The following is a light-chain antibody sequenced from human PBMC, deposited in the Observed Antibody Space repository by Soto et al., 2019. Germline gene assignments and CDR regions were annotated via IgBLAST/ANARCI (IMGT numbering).Light chain of an antibody. V-gene: IGKV1-5*01. CDR2: HAS. CDR3: QQYNSYWGT. J-gene: IGKJ1*01. CDR1: QSISSW. Sequence: DIQMTQSPSTLSASLGDRVTITCRARQSISSWLAWYQQKPGKAPKLLIYHASSLESGVPSRFSGSGSGTEFTLTISSLQPDDFAPYYCQQYNSYWGTFGQGTKVDIK.